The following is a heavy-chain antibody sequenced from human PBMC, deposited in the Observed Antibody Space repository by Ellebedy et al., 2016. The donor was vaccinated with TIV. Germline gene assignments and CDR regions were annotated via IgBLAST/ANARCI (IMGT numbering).Heavy chain of an antibody. V-gene: IGHV3-23*01. CDR3: ASQYCSSCYCYRFFDH. Sequence: GESLKISCAGSGFTFTTHAMSWVRQAPGKGLEWVSAISGSGDITNYADSVKGRFTISRDNSKNTLYLQMNSLRVEDTAVYYCASQYCSSCYCYRFFDHWGQGTLLTVSS. J-gene: IGHJ4*02. CDR1: GFTFTTHA. CDR2: ISGSGDIT. D-gene: IGHD2-2*01.